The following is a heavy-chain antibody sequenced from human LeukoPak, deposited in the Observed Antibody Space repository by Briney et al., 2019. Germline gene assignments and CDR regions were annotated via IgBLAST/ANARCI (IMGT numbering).Heavy chain of an antibody. J-gene: IGHJ6*03. V-gene: IGHV3-23*01. CDR2: ISGSGGST. Sequence: PGGSLRLSCAASGFTFSSYAMSWVRQAPGKGLEWVSAISGSGGSTYYADSEKGRFTISRDNSKNTLYLQMNSLRAEDTAVYYCAKRRGLELLYYYYMDVWGKGTTVTVSS. CDR1: GFTFSSYA. CDR3: AKRRGLELLYYYYMDV. D-gene: IGHD1-7*01.